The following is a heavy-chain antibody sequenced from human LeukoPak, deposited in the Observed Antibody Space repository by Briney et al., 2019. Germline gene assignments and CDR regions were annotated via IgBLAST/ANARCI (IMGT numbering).Heavy chain of an antibody. CDR3: ASDVQNYYGSGRSWFDP. CDR1: GNTFTVFH. J-gene: IGHJ5*02. CDR2: IHPNSGAT. V-gene: IGHV1-2*02. D-gene: IGHD3-10*01. Sequence: ASVKVSYKPSGNTFTVFHMQWVPQAPGRGLEWKGWIHPNSGATKYAQKFLGRVAMTMDTSINTAYMELTSLRSDDSAVYYCASDVQNYYGSGRSWFDPWGQGTLVTVSS.